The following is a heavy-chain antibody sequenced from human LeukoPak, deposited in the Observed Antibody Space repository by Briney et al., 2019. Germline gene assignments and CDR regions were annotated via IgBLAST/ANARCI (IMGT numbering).Heavy chain of an antibody. CDR1: GFAFGTYG. V-gene: IGHV3-23*01. D-gene: IGHD7-27*01. CDR3: ARELVSLGTGYFDL. J-gene: IGHJ2*01. CDR2: ITGSSTWT. Sequence: GGSLRLSCEASGFAFGTYGMTWVRQAPGKGLEWVSGITGSSTWTYYADSVRGRFTISRDNSKSTLHLQMNNLTADDTAIYFCARELVSLGTGYFDLWGRGTLVTVSS.